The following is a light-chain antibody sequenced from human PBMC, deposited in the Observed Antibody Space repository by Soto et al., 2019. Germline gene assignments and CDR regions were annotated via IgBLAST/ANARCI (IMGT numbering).Light chain of an antibody. J-gene: IGKJ5*01. Sequence: EIVLTQSPGTLYLSPGERATLSCRASQSVSNYLAWYQQQTGQAPSLLIYDASKRATGSPARFSGSGSGTDITRTLSRLEPEDYAVYYCQHRGNWTFGQGTRLEIK. CDR1: QSVSNY. V-gene: IGKV3-11*01. CDR2: DAS. CDR3: QHRGNWT.